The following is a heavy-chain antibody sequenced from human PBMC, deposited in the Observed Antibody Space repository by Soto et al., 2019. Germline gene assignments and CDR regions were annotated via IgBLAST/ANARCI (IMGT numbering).Heavy chain of an antibody. CDR2: IIPIFGTG. V-gene: IGHV1-69*01. CDR1: GGTFISYA. CDR3: ARDRIAGSKYYYGMDV. Sequence: QVQLVQSGAEVNKPGSSVRVSCKASGGTFISYAISWVRQAPGQGPEWMGGIIPIFGTGNYAHKFQGRVTITADESTSTAYMELSSMRSEDTAVYYCARDRIAGSKYYYGMDVWGQGTTVTVSS. D-gene: IGHD6-13*01. J-gene: IGHJ6*02.